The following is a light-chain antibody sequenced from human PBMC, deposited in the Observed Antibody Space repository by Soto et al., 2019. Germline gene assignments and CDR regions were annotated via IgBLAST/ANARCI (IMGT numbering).Light chain of an antibody. Sequence: QSALTQPASVSGSPGQSITISCTGPGSDISVYNYVSWYQQHPGKAPKLIIYEVSDRPSGGSNRFSGSKSGNTASLTISGLQAEDEADYYCSSYSSSTPYVFGTGTKVTVL. CDR3: SSYSSSTPYV. CDR2: EVS. V-gene: IGLV2-14*01. CDR1: GSDISVYNY. J-gene: IGLJ1*01.